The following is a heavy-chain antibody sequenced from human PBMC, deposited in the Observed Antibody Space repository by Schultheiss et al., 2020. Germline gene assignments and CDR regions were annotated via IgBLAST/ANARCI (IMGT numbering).Heavy chain of an antibody. CDR3: ARRVVVAATHYYYGMDV. D-gene: IGHD2-15*01. CDR2: ISGSGAGT. CDR1: GFTFSDYY. V-gene: IGHV3-23*01. J-gene: IGHJ6*02. Sequence: GSLRLSCAASGFTFSDYYMSWIRQAPGKGLEWVSAISGSGAGTYHADSVKGRFTTSRDNSKNTLYLQMNSLRAEDTAVYYCARRVVVAATHYYYGMDVWGQGTTVTVSS.